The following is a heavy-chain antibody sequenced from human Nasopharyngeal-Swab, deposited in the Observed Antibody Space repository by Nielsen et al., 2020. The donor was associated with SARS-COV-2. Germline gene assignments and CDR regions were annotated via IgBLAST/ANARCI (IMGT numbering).Heavy chain of an antibody. CDR2: ISYDGSNQ. J-gene: IGHJ3*02. D-gene: IGHD4-23*01. Sequence: VRQAPGKGLEWVAVISYDGSNQYYADSVKGRFAISRDNSKNTLYLQMNSLRAEDTAVYCCASPKTFYGGNTGVDRAFDIWGQGTMVTVSS. CDR3: ASPKTFYGGNTGVDRAFDI. V-gene: IGHV3-30*09.